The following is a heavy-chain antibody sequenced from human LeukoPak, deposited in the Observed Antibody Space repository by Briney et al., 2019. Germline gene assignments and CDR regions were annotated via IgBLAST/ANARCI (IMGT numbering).Heavy chain of an antibody. Sequence: PGGSLRLSCAASGFTFSSYAMSWVRQAPGKGLEWVSATSGSGGSTYYADSVKGRFTISRDNSKNTLYLQMNSLRAEDTAVYYCAKGKGDGYNYDAFDIWGQGTMVTVSS. CDR1: GFTFSSYA. V-gene: IGHV3-23*01. CDR2: TSGSGGST. D-gene: IGHD5-24*01. J-gene: IGHJ3*02. CDR3: AKGKGDGYNYDAFDI.